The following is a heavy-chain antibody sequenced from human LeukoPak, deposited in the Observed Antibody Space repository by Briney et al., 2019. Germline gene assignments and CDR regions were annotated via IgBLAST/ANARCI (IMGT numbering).Heavy chain of an antibody. CDR1: GYTFTGNY. Sequence: GASVKVSCKASGYTFTGNYMHWMRQAPGQGLEWMGWINPNSGGTNYAQKFQGRVTMTRDTSISTAYMELSRLRSDDTAVYYCVRDTALTGAAATGDYWGQGTLVTVSS. J-gene: IGHJ4*02. CDR2: INPNSGGT. D-gene: IGHD6-13*01. V-gene: IGHV1-2*02. CDR3: VRDTALTGAAATGDY.